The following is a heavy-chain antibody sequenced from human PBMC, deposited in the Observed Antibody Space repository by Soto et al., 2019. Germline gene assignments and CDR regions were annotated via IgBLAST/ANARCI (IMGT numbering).Heavy chain of an antibody. J-gene: IGHJ4*01. Sequence: PGGSLRLSCAVSGLTFSNFAMRWVRQAPGKGLEWVSAISASGASTFYADSVRGRFTISRDNSRNTVYLQMSSLGAEDTAVYYCARSSGDYIQSRELDYWGRGTLVTVSS. CDR1: GLTFSNFA. D-gene: IGHD3-10*01. V-gene: IGHV3-23*01. CDR3: ARSSGDYIQSRELDY. CDR2: ISASGAST.